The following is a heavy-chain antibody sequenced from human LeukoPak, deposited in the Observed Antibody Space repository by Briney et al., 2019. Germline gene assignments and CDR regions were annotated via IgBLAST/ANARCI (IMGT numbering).Heavy chain of an antibody. Sequence: GGSLRLSCAASGFTFSSYWMSWVRHAPGKGLEWVANIKHDGSEKYYMDSVKGRFTISRDNAKNSLYLQMNSLRVEDTAVYYCARDYCSSSSCFPHLDYWGQGTLVTVSS. V-gene: IGHV3-7*01. D-gene: IGHD2-2*01. CDR2: IKHDGSEK. CDR3: ARDYCSSSSCFPHLDY. CDR1: GFTFSSYW. J-gene: IGHJ4*02.